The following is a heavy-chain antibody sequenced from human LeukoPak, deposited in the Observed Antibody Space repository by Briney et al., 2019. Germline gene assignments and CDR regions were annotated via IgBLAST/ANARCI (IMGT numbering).Heavy chain of an antibody. CDR3: ARLTVAGTYVGPWFDY. V-gene: IGHV4-59*01. CDR2: IYYSGST. CDR1: GGSMSSYY. D-gene: IGHD6-19*01. Sequence: PSETLSLTCTVSGGSMSSYYWSWIRRPPGKGLEWIGYIYYSGSTNYNPSLKSRVTISVDTSKNQFSLKLSSVTAADTAVYYCARLTVAGTYVGPWFDYWGQGTLVTVSS. J-gene: IGHJ4*02.